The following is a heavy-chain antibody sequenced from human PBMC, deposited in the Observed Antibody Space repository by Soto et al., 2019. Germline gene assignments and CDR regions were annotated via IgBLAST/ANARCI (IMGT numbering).Heavy chain of an antibody. CDR2: ISYDGSNK. CDR3: ARDLTLTYYYGSGSYYDY. D-gene: IGHD3-10*01. J-gene: IGHJ4*02. V-gene: IGHV3-30-3*01. Sequence: GSLRLSCAASAFTFSSYAMHWVRQAPGKGLEREAVISYDGSNKYYADSVKGRFTISRDNSKNTLYLQMNSLRAEDTAVYYCARDLTLTYYYGSGSYYDYWGQGTLVTVSS. CDR1: AFTFSSYA.